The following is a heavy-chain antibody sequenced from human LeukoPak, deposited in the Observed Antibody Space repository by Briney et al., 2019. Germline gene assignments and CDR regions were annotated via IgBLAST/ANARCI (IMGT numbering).Heavy chain of an antibody. CDR3: AGGEGDLHNYVYFFRS. CDR2: ISFSGNT. CDR1: SVSTSGAY. V-gene: IGHV4-59*13. Sequence: SETLSLTCTVSSVSTSGAYWGWIRQPPGKGLEWIGYISFSGNTKYNASLKSRVSISVDTSKSQFSLRLTSVTAADTAMYYCAGGEGDLHNYVYFFRSWGQGTLVTVSS. D-gene: IGHD4-11*01. J-gene: IGHJ4*02.